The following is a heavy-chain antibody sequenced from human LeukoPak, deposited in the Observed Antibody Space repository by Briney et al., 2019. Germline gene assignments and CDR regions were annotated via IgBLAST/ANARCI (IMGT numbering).Heavy chain of an antibody. Sequence: GESLRLSCAASGFTFDDYAMHWVRQAPGKGLEWVSGISWNSGSIGYADSVKGRFTISRDNAKNSLYLQMNSLRAEDMALYYCAKDAAGTTRGYYFDYWGQGTLVTVSP. J-gene: IGHJ4*02. V-gene: IGHV3-9*03. CDR3: AKDAAGTTRGYYFDY. D-gene: IGHD6-13*01. CDR2: ISWNSGSI. CDR1: GFTFDDYA.